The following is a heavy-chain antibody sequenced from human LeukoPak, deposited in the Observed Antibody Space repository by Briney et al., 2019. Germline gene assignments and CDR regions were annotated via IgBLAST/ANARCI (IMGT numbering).Heavy chain of an antibody. CDR1: GYTFTSYY. Sequence: GGSVKVSCKASGYTFTSYYMHWVRQAPGQGLEWMGIINPSGGSTSYAQEFQGRVTITADESTSTAYMELSSLRSEDTAVYYCARSGYSSGWYVLGYWGQGTLVTVSS. J-gene: IGHJ4*02. CDR2: INPSGGST. CDR3: ARSGYSSGWYVLGY. V-gene: IGHV1-46*01. D-gene: IGHD6-19*01.